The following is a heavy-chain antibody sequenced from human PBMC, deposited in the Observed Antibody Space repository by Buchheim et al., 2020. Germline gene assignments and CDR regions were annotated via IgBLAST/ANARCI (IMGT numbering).Heavy chain of an antibody. D-gene: IGHD4-23*01. Sequence: QVQLVQSGAEVKKPGTSVKVSCKVSGYTLTELSMHWVRQAPGKGLEWMGGFDPEDGETIYAQKFQGRVTMTEATSTDTAYMELSSLRSEDTAVYYCATDYPSDYGGNSDWYFDLWGRGTL. V-gene: IGHV1-24*01. CDR1: GYTLTELS. CDR3: ATDYPSDYGGNSDWYFDL. CDR2: FDPEDGET. J-gene: IGHJ2*01.